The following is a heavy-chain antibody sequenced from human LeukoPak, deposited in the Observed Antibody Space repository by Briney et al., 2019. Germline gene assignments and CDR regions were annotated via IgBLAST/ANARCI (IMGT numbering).Heavy chain of an antibody. Sequence: PSETLSLTCTVSGGSISSYYWSWIRQPAGKGLEWIGRIYTSGSTNYNPSLKSRVTMSVDTSKNQFSLKLSSVTAADTAVYYCARLETSVTEHNWFDPWGQGTLVTVSS. CDR3: ARLETSVTEHNWFDP. CDR1: GGSISSYY. D-gene: IGHD2-21*02. V-gene: IGHV4-4*07. J-gene: IGHJ5*02. CDR2: IYTSGST.